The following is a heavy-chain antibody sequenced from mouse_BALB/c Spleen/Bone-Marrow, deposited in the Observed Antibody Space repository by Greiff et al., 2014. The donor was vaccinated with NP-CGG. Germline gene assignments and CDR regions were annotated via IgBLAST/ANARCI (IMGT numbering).Heavy chain of an antibody. Sequence: VQLKESGGGLVKPGGSLKLSCAASGFAFSSYDMSWVRQTPEKRLEWVAYISHGGGTTYYSDTVKGRFTISRDNAKNTLYLQMSSLKSEDTAIYDCTRHGGYYPYYDAMDYWGQGTSVTVSS. CDR2: ISHGGGTT. D-gene: IGHD2-3*01. J-gene: IGHJ4*01. V-gene: IGHV5-12-1*01. CDR1: GFAFSSYD. CDR3: TRHGGYYPYYDAMDY.